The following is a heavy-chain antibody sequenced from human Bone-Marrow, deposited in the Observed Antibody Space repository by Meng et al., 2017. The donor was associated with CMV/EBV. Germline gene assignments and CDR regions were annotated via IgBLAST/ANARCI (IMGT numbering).Heavy chain of an antibody. CDR1: GYTFTGYY. Sequence: ASVKVSCKASGYTFTGYYMHWVRQAPGQGLEWMGWINPSSGGTNYAQKFQGRVTMTRDTSISTAYMELSRLRSDDTAVYYCARLRGGALFDYWGQGTLVTVSS. V-gene: IGHV1-2*02. J-gene: IGHJ4*02. CDR2: INPSSGGT. CDR3: ARLRGGALFDY. D-gene: IGHD3-16*01.